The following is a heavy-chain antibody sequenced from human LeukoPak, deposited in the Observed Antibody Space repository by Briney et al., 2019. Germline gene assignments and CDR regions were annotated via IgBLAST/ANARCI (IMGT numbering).Heavy chain of an antibody. J-gene: IGHJ4*02. CDR3: AREGYNPLDF. CDR1: GFTFSSYS. D-gene: IGHD5-24*01. Sequence: GGSLRLSCAASGFTFSSYSMNWVRQAPGKGLEWVSYISSGSGTIYYADSVKGRFTISRDNPKNSLYLQMTSLRAEDTAVYYCAREGYNPLDFWGQGALVTVSS. V-gene: IGHV3-48*04. CDR2: ISSGSGTI.